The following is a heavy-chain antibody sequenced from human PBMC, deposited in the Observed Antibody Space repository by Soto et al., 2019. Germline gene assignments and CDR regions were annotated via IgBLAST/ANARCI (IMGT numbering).Heavy chain of an antibody. CDR1: GGSISSSSYY. J-gene: IGHJ4*02. CDR2: IYYSGST. CDR3: ARSGVLRFLEWLSGPFDY. D-gene: IGHD3-3*01. Sequence: QLQLQESGPGLVKPSETLSLTCTVSGGSISSSSYYWGWIRQPPGKGLEWIGSIYYSGSTYYNPSLKSRVTISVDTSKNQFSLKLSSVTAADTAVYYCARSGVLRFLEWLSGPFDYWGQGTLVTVSS. V-gene: IGHV4-39*01.